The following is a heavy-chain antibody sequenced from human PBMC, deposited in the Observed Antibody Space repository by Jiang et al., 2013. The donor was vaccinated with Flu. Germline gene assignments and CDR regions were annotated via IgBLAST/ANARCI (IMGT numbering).Heavy chain of an antibody. D-gene: IGHD2-2*01. CDR1: GGTFSSYA. CDR3: ARVAGGYCSSTSCLDAFDI. CDR2: IIPILGIA. V-gene: IGHV1-69*10. J-gene: IGHJ3*02. Sequence: GAEVKKPGSSVKVSCKASGGTFSSYAISWVRQAPGQGLEWMGGIIPILGIANYAQKFQGRVTITADKSTSTAYMELSSLRSEDTAVYYCARVAGGYCSSTSCLDAFDIWGQGTMVTVSS.